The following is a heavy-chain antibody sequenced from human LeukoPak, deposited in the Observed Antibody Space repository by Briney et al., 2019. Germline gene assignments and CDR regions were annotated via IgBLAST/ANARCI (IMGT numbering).Heavy chain of an antibody. CDR3: ARGGGYYTEYRYYFDY. J-gene: IGHJ4*02. V-gene: IGHV3-30*04. Sequence: GGSLRLSCAASGFTFSSYAMHWVRQAPGKGLEWVAVISYDGSNKYYADSVKGRFTISRDNSKNTLYLQMNSLRAEDTAVYYCARGGGYYTEYRYYFDYWGQGTLVTVSS. CDR1: GFTFSSYA. D-gene: IGHD3-22*01. CDR2: ISYDGSNK.